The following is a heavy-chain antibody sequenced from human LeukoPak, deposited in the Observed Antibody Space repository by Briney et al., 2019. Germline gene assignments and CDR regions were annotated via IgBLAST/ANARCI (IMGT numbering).Heavy chain of an antibody. CDR2: ISYDGSSE. D-gene: IGHD1-26*01. V-gene: IGHV3-30-3*01. J-gene: IGHJ4*02. Sequence: PGGSLRLSCAASGFTFSSYAMHWVRQAPGKGLEWVAVISYDGSSEYYADSVKGRFTISRDNSKNTLYLQMNSLRAEDTAVYYCAREFGGSYYISLDYWGQGTLVTVSS. CDR1: GFTFSSYA. CDR3: AREFGGSYYISLDY.